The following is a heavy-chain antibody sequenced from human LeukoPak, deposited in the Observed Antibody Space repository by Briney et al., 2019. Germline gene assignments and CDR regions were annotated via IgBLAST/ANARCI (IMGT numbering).Heavy chain of an antibody. J-gene: IGHJ6*02. Sequence: GGSLRLSCAASGFTFSSYGMHWVRQAPGKGLEWVAVIWYDGSNKYYADSVKGRFTISRDNSKNTLYLQMNSLKTEDTAVYYCTTDEQWLVSSYYYYGMDVWGQGTTVTVSS. CDR1: GFTFSSYG. D-gene: IGHD6-19*01. V-gene: IGHV3-33*01. CDR2: IWYDGSNK. CDR3: TTDEQWLVSSYYYYGMDV.